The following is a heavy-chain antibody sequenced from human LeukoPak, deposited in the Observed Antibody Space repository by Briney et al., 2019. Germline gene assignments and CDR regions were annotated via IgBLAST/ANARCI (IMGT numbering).Heavy chain of an antibody. CDR2: IKEDASEQ. J-gene: IGHJ4*02. Sequence: GGSLRLSCAASGFTFSNYWMTWIRQAPGKGLEWVGHIKEDASEQRSGDSVKGRSTISRDNTKNSLFLQLNSLRAEDTAVYYCVRDRGWFHFDLWGQGTLVTISS. D-gene: IGHD3-10*01. CDR3: VRDRGWFHFDL. CDR1: GFTFSNYW. V-gene: IGHV3-7*01.